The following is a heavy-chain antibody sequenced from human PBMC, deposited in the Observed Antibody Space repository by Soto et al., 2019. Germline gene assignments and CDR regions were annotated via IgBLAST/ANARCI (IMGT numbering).Heavy chain of an antibody. CDR1: GGAFSSYA. V-gene: IGHV1-69*04. CDR3: ARDRPRGYCHLSRYSSSYNGMDV. Sequence: SVKVSCKASGGAFSSYAISWVRQAPGQGLEWMGRMIPILGIANYAQKFQGRVTITADKSTSTAYMELSSLRSEDTAVYYCARDRPRGYCHLSRYSSSYNGMDVWGQGTTVTVS. D-gene: IGHD5-18*01. CDR2: MIPILGIA. J-gene: IGHJ6*02.